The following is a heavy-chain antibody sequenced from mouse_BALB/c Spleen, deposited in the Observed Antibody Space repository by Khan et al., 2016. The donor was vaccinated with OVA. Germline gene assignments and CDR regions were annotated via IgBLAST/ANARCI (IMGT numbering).Heavy chain of an antibody. CDR3: ARHGNYVSFDY. J-gene: IGHJ2*01. Sequence: EVQLVESGGGLVQPGGSLKLSCAASGFTFSSYIMSWVRQTPEKRLEWVAYISNGGGSTYYPDTVKGRFTISRDNAKNTLYLQMSSLKSEDTAMFYCARHGNYVSFDYRGQGTPLTGS. CDR1: GFTFSSYI. CDR2: ISNGGGST. V-gene: IGHV5-12-2*01. D-gene: IGHD2-1*01.